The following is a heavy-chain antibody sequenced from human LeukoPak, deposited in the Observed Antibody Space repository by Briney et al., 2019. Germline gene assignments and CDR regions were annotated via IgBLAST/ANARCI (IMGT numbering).Heavy chain of an antibody. J-gene: IGHJ5*02. Sequence: PGGSLRLSCAASGFTFSTHPMSWVRQAPGKGLEWVSAISGNGGSTYYADSVKGRFTISRDNAKNSLYLQTNSLRAEDTAVYYCARDPNIAAAVPWGWFDPWGQGTLVTVSS. D-gene: IGHD6-13*01. CDR1: GFTFSTHP. CDR2: ISGNGGST. CDR3: ARDPNIAAAVPWGWFDP. V-gene: IGHV3-23*01.